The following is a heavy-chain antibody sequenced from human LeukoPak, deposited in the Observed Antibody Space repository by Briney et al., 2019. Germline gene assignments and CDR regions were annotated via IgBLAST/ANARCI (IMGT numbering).Heavy chain of an antibody. CDR3: AKEYSSIVAFDF. Sequence: GGSLRLSCAASGFTFSSYGMHWVRQAPGKGLEWVVVISYDGSKKYYADSVKGRFAISRDNSKNTQYLQMNSLRAEDTAVYYCAKEYSSIVAFDFWGQGTMVTVSS. J-gene: IGHJ3*01. CDR2: ISYDGSKK. D-gene: IGHD5-18*01. V-gene: IGHV3-30*18. CDR1: GFTFSSYG.